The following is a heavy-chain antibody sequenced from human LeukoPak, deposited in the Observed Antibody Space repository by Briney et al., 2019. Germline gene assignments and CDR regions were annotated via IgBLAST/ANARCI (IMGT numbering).Heavy chain of an antibody. D-gene: IGHD3-10*01. CDR1: GYTFTSYG. CDR2: ISAYNGNT. Sequence: ASVTVSFTASGYTFTSYGISWVRQAPGQGLEWMGWISAYNGNTNYAQKLQGRVTMTTDTYTSTAYMELRSLRSDDTAVYYCARDLMVRGVIGSFDYWGQGTLVTVSS. J-gene: IGHJ4*02. V-gene: IGHV1-18*01. CDR3: ARDLMVRGVIGSFDY.